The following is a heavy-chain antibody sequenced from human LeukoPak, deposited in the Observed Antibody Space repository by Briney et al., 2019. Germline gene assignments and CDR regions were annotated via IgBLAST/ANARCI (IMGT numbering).Heavy chain of an antibody. Sequence: GGSLRLSCAASGSTFSAYEMNWVRQAPGKGLEPVSYISGNGSSLSYADSVRGRFTISRDNAKNSLFLQMNSLRVEDTAIYYCVRDGRGYCGSTSCRPFDSWGRGTLVTVSS. V-gene: IGHV3-48*03. CDR2: ISGNGSSL. J-gene: IGHJ4*02. CDR3: VRDGRGYCGSTSCRPFDS. CDR1: GSTFSAYE. D-gene: IGHD2-2*01.